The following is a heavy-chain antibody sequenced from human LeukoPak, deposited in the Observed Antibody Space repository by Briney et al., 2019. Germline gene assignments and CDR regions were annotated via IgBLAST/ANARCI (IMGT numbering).Heavy chain of an antibody. Sequence: GGSLRLSCAASGFTFNSFAMNWVRQTPGKGLEWVSSVTGHGGSTYIADSVRGRFTISRDNSKNTLYLQMNSLRAEDTAVYYCAKDQDRSYYDSSGYYYPHYFDYWGQGTLVTVSS. D-gene: IGHD3-22*01. V-gene: IGHV3-23*01. CDR1: GFTFNSFA. CDR2: VTGHGGST. J-gene: IGHJ4*02. CDR3: AKDQDRSYYDSSGYYYPHYFDY.